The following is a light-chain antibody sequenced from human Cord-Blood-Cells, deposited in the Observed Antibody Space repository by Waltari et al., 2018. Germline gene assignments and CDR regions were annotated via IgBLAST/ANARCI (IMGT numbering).Light chain of an antibody. CDR3: QQYGSSFT. Sequence: DIVLTQSPGTLSLSPGERATLSCRASQSVSSSYLAWYQQKPGQAPRLLIYGASSRATGIPDRFSGSGSGTDFTLTISRLEPEDCAVYYCQQYGSSFTFGPGTKVDIK. CDR2: GAS. J-gene: IGKJ3*01. V-gene: IGKV3-20*01. CDR1: QSVSSSY.